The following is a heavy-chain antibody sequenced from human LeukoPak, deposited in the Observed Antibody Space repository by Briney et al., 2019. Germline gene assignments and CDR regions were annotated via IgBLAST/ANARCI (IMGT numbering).Heavy chain of an antibody. Sequence: ASVKVSCKASGYTFIGYYMHWVRQAPGQGLEWMGWINPNSGGTNYAQKFQGRVTMTRDTSISTAYMELSRLRSDDTAVYYCARFYGSGSYYNLNRYYYYMDVWGKGTTVTISS. CDR1: GYTFIGYY. J-gene: IGHJ6*03. D-gene: IGHD3-10*01. CDR2: INPNSGGT. CDR3: ARFYGSGSYYNLNRYYYYMDV. V-gene: IGHV1-2*02.